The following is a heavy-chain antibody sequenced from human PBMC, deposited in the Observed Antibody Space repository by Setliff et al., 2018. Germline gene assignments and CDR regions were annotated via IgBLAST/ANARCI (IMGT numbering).Heavy chain of an antibody. V-gene: IGHV1-18*01. CDR1: GYIFNTFG. CDR3: ARSPPNRGVGQGHHMDV. J-gene: IGHJ6*03. CDR2: ISPYNGDT. Sequence: VASVKVSCKASGYIFNTFGISWVRRATGQGLEWIGWISPYNGDTKYAQKLQDRVTMTIDTSTSTAYVEVRSLRSDDTALYYCARSPPNRGVGQGHHMDVWGKGTSVTVSS. D-gene: IGHD1-26*01.